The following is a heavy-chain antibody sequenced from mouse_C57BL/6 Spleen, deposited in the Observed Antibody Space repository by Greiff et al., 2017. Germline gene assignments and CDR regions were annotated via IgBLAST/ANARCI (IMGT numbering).Heavy chain of an antibody. J-gene: IGHJ1*03. CDR3: ARGIAATTVVSGGYFDV. D-gene: IGHD1-1*01. V-gene: IGHV1-80*01. CDR1: GYAFSSYW. Sequence: QVQLQQSGAELVKPGASVKISCKASGYAFSSYWMNWVKQRPGKGLEWIGQIYPGDGDTNYNGKFKGKATLTADKSSSTAYMQLSSLTSEDSAVYFCARGIAATTVVSGGYFDVWGTGTTVTVSS. CDR2: IYPGDGDT.